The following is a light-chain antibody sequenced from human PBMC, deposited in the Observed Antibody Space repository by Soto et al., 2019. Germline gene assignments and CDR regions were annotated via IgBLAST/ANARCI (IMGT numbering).Light chain of an antibody. CDR1: SGDIVDNF. CDR2: DDY. J-gene: IGLJ2*01. CDR3: QSYENSILI. Sequence: NFMLTQPLSVSESPGKTVTISCTRSSGDIVDNFVQWYQQRPGSAPSTVIYDDYQRPSGVPDRFSGSIDRSSNSASLTISGLKTEDEADYYCQSYENSILIFGGGTKLTVL. V-gene: IGLV6-57*04.